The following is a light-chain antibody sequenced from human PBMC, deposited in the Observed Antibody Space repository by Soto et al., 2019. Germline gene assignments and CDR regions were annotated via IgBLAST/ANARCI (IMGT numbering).Light chain of an antibody. J-gene: IGKJ1*01. CDR3: QHYNSYSEA. Sequence: DMERTQCPCTRSGSIGGRVTIRGRASQTISSWLAWYQQKPGKAPKLLIYKASTLKSGVPSRFSGSGSGTAFTLTISSLQPDDFATYYCQHYNSYSEAFGQGTKVDIK. CDR2: KAS. V-gene: IGKV1-5*03. CDR1: QTISSW.